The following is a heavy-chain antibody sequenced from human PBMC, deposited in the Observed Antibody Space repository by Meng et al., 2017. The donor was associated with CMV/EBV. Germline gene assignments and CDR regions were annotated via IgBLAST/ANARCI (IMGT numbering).Heavy chain of an antibody. J-gene: IGHJ5*02. V-gene: IGHV1-2*02. Sequence: QVNWVQAGAELRKPGASVKGSCKASGDTFTDYYMHWVRQAPGQGLEWMGCINPNSGDTNYAQKFQGRVTMTRDTSISTAYMELSRLRSDDTAVYYCTRDAHLTTVTPNWFDPWGQGTLVTVSS. CDR2: INPNSGDT. CDR1: GDTFTDYY. D-gene: IGHD4-17*01. CDR3: TRDAHLTTVTPNWFDP.